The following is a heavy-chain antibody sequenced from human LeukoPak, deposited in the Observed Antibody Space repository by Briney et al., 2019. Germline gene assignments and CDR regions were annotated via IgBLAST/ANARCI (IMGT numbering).Heavy chain of an antibody. CDR3: AFHSSTWYEGS. V-gene: IGHV4-59*01. J-gene: IGHJ5*02. CDR2: IYYSGST. Sequence: SETLSLTCTVSGGSISSYYWSWIRQPPGKGLEGIGYIYYSGSTNYNPSLKSRVTISVDTSKKQFSLRLSSVTAADTAIYYCAFHSSTWYEGSWGQGTLVTVSS. D-gene: IGHD6-13*01. CDR1: GGSISSYY.